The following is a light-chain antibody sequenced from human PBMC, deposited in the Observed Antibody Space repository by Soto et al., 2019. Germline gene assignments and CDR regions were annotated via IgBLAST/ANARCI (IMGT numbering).Light chain of an antibody. Sequence: DIQRTQSPSTLWASLGDRVTMACRASQSISDRLAWYQRKPGKAPKLLIFDASSLESGVPSRSSGSGSGTEFTLTISSLQPDDFATYYCQHYSTVWAFGQGTKVDIK. V-gene: IGKV1-5*01. CDR1: QSISDR. J-gene: IGKJ1*01. CDR2: DAS. CDR3: QHYSTVWA.